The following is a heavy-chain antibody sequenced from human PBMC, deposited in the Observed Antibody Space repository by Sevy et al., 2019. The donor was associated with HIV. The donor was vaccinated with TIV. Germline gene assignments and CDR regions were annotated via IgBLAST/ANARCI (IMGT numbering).Heavy chain of an antibody. V-gene: IGHV4-59*01. D-gene: IGHD1-1*01. Sequence: SETLSLTCTVSGGSISIYYWNWIRQPPGKGLEWIGYIYYSGNTNYNPSLTTRVSMSVDTSKNHFSLKLSSVTAADTAMYYCARGGPNQQQLDYFDYWGQGTLVTVSS. CDR3: ARGGPNQQQLDYFDY. CDR2: IYYSGNT. J-gene: IGHJ4*02. CDR1: GGSISIYY.